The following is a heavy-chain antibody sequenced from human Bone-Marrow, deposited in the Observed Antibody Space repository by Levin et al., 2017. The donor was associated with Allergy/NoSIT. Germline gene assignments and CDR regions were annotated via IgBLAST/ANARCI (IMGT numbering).Heavy chain of an antibody. CDR2: ITYDGSRK. CDR1: GFTFSTYS. Sequence: GGSLRLSCAASGFTFSTYSLHWARQAPGKGLEWVALITYDGSRKYYADSMEGRFSISRDNTKNTVYLQMNSLRAEDTAVYYCAREEQVLDLFDSWGQGTLVTVSS. J-gene: IGHJ4*02. CDR3: AREEQVLDLFDS. V-gene: IGHV3-30-3*01. D-gene: IGHD1-26*01.